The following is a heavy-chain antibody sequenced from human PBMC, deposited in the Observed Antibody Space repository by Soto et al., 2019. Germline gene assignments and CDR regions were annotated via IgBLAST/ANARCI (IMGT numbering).Heavy chain of an antibody. V-gene: IGHV3-53*01. CDR1: GFTVSSNY. D-gene: IGHD1-7*01. CDR3: ARGLYNWNYLAYGMDV. CDR2: IYSGGST. Sequence: GGSLRLSCAASGFTVSSNYMSWVRQAPGKGLERVSVIYSGGSTYYADSVKGRFTISRDNSKNTLYLQMNSLRAEDTAVYYCARGLYNWNYLAYGMDVWGQGTTVTVSS. J-gene: IGHJ6*02.